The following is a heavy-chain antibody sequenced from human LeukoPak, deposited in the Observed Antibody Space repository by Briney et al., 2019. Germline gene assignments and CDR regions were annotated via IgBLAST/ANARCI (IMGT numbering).Heavy chain of an antibody. CDR2: ISTYNGNP. J-gene: IGHJ4*02. CDR3: ARVMGPPDY. D-gene: IGHD2-8*01. V-gene: IGHV1-18*01. CDR1: GYIFTSYA. Sequence: ASVKVSCKASGYIFTSYAMNWVRQAPGQGLEWMGWISTYNGNPNYVQKFQGRVTMTTDTSTSTAYMELRSLKSDDTAVYYCARVMGPPDYWGQGTLVTVFS.